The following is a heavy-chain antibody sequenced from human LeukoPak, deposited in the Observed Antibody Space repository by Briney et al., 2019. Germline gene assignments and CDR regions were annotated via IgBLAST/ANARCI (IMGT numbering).Heavy chain of an antibody. CDR3: AKELEWETLDY. CDR1: GFTFSSYA. Sequence: GGSLRLSCAASGFTFSSYAMHWVRQAPGKGLEWVAVISYDGSNKYYADSVKGRFTISRDNSKNTLYLQMNSLRAEDTAVYYCAKELEWETLDYWGQGTLVTVSS. V-gene: IGHV3-30*18. CDR2: ISYDGSNK. J-gene: IGHJ4*02. D-gene: IGHD3-3*01.